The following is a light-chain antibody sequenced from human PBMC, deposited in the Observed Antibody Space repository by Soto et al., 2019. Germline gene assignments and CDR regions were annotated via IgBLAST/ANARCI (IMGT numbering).Light chain of an antibody. CDR1: SSDVGVYNY. V-gene: IGLV2-8*01. CDR2: EVN. J-gene: IGLJ2*01. Sequence: QSALTQPPSASGSPGQSVTLSCTGTSSDVGVYNYVSWYQQHPGKAPKLMIYEVNKRPSGVPDRFSGSKSGNTASLTVSGLQADDEADYYCSSYGGSDNVVFGGGTQLTVL. CDR3: SSYGGSDNVV.